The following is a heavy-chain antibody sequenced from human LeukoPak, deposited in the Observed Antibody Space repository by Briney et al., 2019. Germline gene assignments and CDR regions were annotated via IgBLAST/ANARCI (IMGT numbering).Heavy chain of an antibody. CDR2: ISSSGTTL. J-gene: IGHJ4*02. Sequence: GGSLRLSCAASGFAFSSYEMNWVRQAPGKGLEWVSYISSSGTTLHYADSVKDRLTSYRDSAKNSVFLQMNSLRAEDTAVYYCVMYFLGDFLGGDYFDYWGQGTLVTVSS. CDR1: GFAFSSYE. CDR3: VMYFLGDFLGGDYFDY. V-gene: IGHV3-48*03. D-gene: IGHD3-16*01.